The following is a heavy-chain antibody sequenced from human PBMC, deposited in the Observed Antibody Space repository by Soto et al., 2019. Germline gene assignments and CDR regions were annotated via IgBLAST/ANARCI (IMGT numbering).Heavy chain of an antibody. CDR3: VGGQYYFDY. V-gene: IGHV3-30*03. D-gene: IGHD3-10*01. Sequence: QVQLVESGGGVVQPGRSLRLSCAASGFPFTSYGIHWVREGPHKGLEWVAIISYDGSDKYYADSVKGRFTISRDNSKNTLYLQMTTLRPEDTALYYCVGGQYYFDYRGQGTLVIVSS. J-gene: IGHJ4*02. CDR1: GFPFTSYG. CDR2: ISYDGSDK.